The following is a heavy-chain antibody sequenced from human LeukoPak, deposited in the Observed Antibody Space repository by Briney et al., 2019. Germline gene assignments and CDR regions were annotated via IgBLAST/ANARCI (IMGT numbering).Heavy chain of an antibody. J-gene: IGHJ5*02. Sequence: SVKVSCKASGGTFSSYAISWVRQAPGQGLEWMGWIIPIFGTANYAQKFQGRVTITADESTSTAYMELSSLRSEDTAVYYCVAEAAAAGGHWFDPWGQGTLVTVSS. CDR1: GGTFSSYA. CDR3: VAEAAAAGGHWFDP. CDR2: IIPIFGTA. V-gene: IGHV1-69*13. D-gene: IGHD6-13*01.